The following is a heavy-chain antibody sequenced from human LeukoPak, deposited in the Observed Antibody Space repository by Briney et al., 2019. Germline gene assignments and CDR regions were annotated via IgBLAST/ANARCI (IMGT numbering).Heavy chain of an antibody. CDR1: GFTVSINY. J-gene: IGHJ3*02. D-gene: IGHD1-1*01. V-gene: IGHV3-53*01. CDR2: IYGGGST. CDR3: ARGWVVATGAFDM. Sequence: GGSLRLSCAASGFTVSINYMTWVRQAPGKGLEWVSVIYGGGSTYYADSVKGRFTISRDNSKNTVYLQMNSLRAEDTAVYYCARGWVVATGAFDMWGQGTMVTVSS.